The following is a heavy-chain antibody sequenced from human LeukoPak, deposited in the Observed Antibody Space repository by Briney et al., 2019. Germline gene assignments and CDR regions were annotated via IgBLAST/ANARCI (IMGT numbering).Heavy chain of an antibody. CDR3: ARPYCSGGSCYLGTFDY. CDR2: IYYSGST. J-gene: IGHJ4*02. Sequence: SETLSLTCTVSGDSISSSSYYWGWIRQPPGKGLEWIGSIYYSGSTYYNPSLKSRVTISVDTSKNQFSLKLSSVTAADTAVYYCARPYCSGGSCYLGTFDYWGQGTLVTVSS. V-gene: IGHV4-39*01. CDR1: GDSISSSSYY. D-gene: IGHD2-15*01.